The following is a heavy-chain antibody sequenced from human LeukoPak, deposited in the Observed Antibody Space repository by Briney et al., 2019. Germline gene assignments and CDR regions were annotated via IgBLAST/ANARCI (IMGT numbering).Heavy chain of an antibody. J-gene: IGHJ4*02. Sequence: GGSPRLSCAASGLTFSNAWMSWVRQAPGKGLEWVGRIKRKSDGGTTDYAAPMKGRFTISRDDSKNTLYLQMNSLKSEDTAVYYCTTELDVRPNHYWGQGALVTVSS. CDR1: GLTFSNAW. CDR3: TTELDVRPNHY. CDR2: IKRKSDGGTT. D-gene: IGHD1-14*01. V-gene: IGHV3-15*01.